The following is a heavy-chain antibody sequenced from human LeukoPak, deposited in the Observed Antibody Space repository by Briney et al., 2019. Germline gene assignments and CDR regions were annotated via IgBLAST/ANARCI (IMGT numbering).Heavy chain of an antibody. Sequence: QPGGSLRLSCATSGVTFSSDDMNWVRQAPGKGLEWVSYISSGGRTIYYADSVKGRFTISRDNAKNSLYLQMNSLRAEDTAVYYCARNGGVYYYGMDVWGQGTTVTVSS. CDR2: ISSGGRTI. J-gene: IGHJ6*02. V-gene: IGHV3-48*03. D-gene: IGHD2-8*01. CDR1: GVTFSSDD. CDR3: ARNGGVYYYGMDV.